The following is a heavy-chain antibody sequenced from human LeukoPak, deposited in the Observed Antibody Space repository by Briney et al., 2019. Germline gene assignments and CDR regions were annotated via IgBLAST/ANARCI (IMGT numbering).Heavy chain of an antibody. J-gene: IGHJ4*02. CDR2: IKSKTDGGTT. CDR3: TTRRY. Sequence: PGGSLRLSCAASGFTFSKSWMTWLRQAPGKGLEWVGRIKSKTDGGTTDYAAPVKGRFTISRDDSRKTLYLQMNSLKSADTAVYYCTTRRYWGQGTLVTVSS. CDR1: GFTFSKSW. V-gene: IGHV3-15*01.